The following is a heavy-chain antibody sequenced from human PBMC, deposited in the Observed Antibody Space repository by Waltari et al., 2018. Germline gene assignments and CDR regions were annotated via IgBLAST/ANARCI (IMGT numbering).Heavy chain of an antibody. V-gene: IGHV1-69*13. D-gene: IGHD2-15*01. CDR1: GGTFSSYA. Sequence: QVQLVQSGAEVKKPGSSVKVSCKASGGTFSSYAISWVRQAPGQGLGWMGGIIPIFGTANYAQKFQGRVTITADESTSTAYMELSSLRSEDTAVYYCAREGGGIYCSGGSCSAFDIWGQGTMVTVSS. CDR3: AREGGGIYCSGGSCSAFDI. J-gene: IGHJ3*02. CDR2: IIPIFGTA.